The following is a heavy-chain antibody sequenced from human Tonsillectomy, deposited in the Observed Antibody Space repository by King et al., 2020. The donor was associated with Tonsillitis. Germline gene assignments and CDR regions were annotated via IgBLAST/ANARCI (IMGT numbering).Heavy chain of an antibody. CDR2: IKREIEGGTT. Sequence: VQLVESGGGLVKPGGSLRLSYAASGFTFSTTWMTWVRQAPGKGLEWVGVIKREIEGGTTDYAAPVKGRFTISRDDSKNTLYLQMNSLKTEDTAVYYCITGTGKTDPDYWGQGTLVTVSS. CDR3: ITGTGKTDPDY. J-gene: IGHJ4*02. CDR1: GFTFSTTW. V-gene: IGHV3-15*01. D-gene: IGHD3/OR15-3a*01.